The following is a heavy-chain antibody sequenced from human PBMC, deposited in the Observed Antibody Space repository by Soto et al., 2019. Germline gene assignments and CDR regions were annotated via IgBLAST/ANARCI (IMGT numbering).Heavy chain of an antibody. Sequence: GGSLRLSCVASGFSFNEAWMNWVRQAPGEGLEWVGRIKTSAGGGATDYAAPVQGRFTISRDDSKNALYLHMNSLRTEDTAIYYCTTGSVEGIWGQGTTVTVSS. CDR3: TTGSVEGI. D-gene: IGHD2-15*01. V-gene: IGHV3-15*07. CDR1: GFSFNEAW. CDR2: IKTSAGGGAT. J-gene: IGHJ6*02.